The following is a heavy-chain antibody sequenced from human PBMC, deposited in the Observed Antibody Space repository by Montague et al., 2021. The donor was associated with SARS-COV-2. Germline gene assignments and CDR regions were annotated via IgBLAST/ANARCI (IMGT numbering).Heavy chain of an antibody. D-gene: IGHD5/OR15-5a*01. CDR1: GGSISSGSYY. CDR3: ASLSCLLCAFDF. V-gene: IGHV4-61*02. Sequence: TLSLTCTVSGGSISSGSYYWSWLRQPAGKGLEWIGCIYTSGSTNYNPSLKSRVTISVDTSKNQFSLKLSSVTAADTAVYYCASLSCLLCAFDFWGQGTMVTVSS. J-gene: IGHJ3*01. CDR2: IYTSGST.